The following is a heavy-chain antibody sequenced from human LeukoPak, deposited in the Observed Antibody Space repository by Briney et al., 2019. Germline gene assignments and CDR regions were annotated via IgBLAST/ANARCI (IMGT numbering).Heavy chain of an antibody. CDR2: INHSGST. Sequence: SETLSLTCAVYGGSFSGYYWSWIRQPPGKGLEWIGEINHSGSTNYNPSLKSRVTISVGTSKNQFSLKLSSVTAADTAVYYCARVIMVTATRPFDYWGQGTLVTVSS. J-gene: IGHJ4*02. CDR3: ARVIMVTATRPFDY. D-gene: IGHD2-21*02. CDR1: GGSFSGYY. V-gene: IGHV4-34*01.